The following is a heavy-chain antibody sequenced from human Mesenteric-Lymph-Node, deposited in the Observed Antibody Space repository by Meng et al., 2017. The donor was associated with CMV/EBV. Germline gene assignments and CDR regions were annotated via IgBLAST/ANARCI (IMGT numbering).Heavy chain of an antibody. J-gene: IGHJ4*02. CDR1: GFDFNRFG. V-gene: IGHV3-30*02. D-gene: IGHD1-26*01. CDR2: IQYDGSIK. CDR3: AKDSRSRGEQLPWYFFED. Sequence: LSLTCAASGFDFNRFGMHWVRQAPGKGLEWVAFIQYDGSIKNNADSVKGRFSISRDNSKNTVYLQMNSLSTEDTAVYYCAKDSRSRGEQLPWYFFEDWGQGTLVTVSS.